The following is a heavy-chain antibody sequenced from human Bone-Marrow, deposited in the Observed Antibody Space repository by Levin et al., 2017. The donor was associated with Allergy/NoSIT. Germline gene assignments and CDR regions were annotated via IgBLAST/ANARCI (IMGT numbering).Heavy chain of an antibody. CDR2: IHPDGSNT. V-gene: IGHV3-74*01. J-gene: IGHJ4*02. Sequence: GGSLRLPCAASGFTFSSTWMHGVRQPPGKGRVWVARIHPDGSNTNHADSVKGRFTISRDNARNTLFLQMNSLRADDTAVYYCASGRFGDPVDSWGQGTLVTVSS. D-gene: IGHD3-10*01. CDR1: GFTFSSTW. CDR3: ASGRFGDPVDS.